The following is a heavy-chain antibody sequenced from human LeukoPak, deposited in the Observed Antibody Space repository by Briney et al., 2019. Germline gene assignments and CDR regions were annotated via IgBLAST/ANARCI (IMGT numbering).Heavy chain of an antibody. CDR2: IYYSGST. Sequence: SETLSLTCTVSGGSISNYYWSWIRQPPGKGLEWIGYIYYSGSTNYNPSLKSRVTISVDTSKNQFSLKLSSVTAADTAVYYCARSGGYSMVMNYWGQGTLVTVSS. CDR1: GGSISNYY. V-gene: IGHV4-59*01. D-gene: IGHD5-18*01. CDR3: ARSGGYSMVMNY. J-gene: IGHJ4*02.